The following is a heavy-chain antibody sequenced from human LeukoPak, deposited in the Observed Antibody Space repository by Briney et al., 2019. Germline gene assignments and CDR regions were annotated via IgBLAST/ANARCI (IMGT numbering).Heavy chain of an antibody. J-gene: IGHJ4*02. CDR3: AKWGDFDILTGYYVSDF. Sequence: GGSLRLSCVASGFTFSNYAMSRVRQAPGKRLEWVSSVTGRGGSTYYADSVKGRFTISRDTSRNTLFLQMNILRAEDTAIYYCAKWGDFDILTGYYVSDFWGQGTLVTVSS. CDR1: GFTFSNYA. V-gene: IGHV3-23*01. D-gene: IGHD3-9*01. CDR2: VTGRGGST.